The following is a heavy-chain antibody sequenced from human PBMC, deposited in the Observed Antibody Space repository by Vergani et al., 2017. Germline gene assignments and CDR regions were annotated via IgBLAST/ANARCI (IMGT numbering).Heavy chain of an antibody. CDR1: GFTFSSYS. CDR2: ISSSSSII. Sequence: EVQLVESGGGLVQPGGSLRLSCAASGFTFSSYSMNWVRQAPGKGLEWVSYISSSSSIIYYADSVKGRFTTSRDNAKNSLYLQMNSLRAEDTAVYYSARDNYDILTGYYISYYYYGMDVWGQGTTVTVSS. V-gene: IGHV3-48*01. D-gene: IGHD3-9*01. J-gene: IGHJ6*02. CDR3: ARDNYDILTGYYISYYYYGMDV.